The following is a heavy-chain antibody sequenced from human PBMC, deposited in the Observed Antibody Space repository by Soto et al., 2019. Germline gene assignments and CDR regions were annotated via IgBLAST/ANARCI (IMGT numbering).Heavy chain of an antibody. J-gene: IGHJ4*02. Sequence: GFTFSSYAMSWVRQAPGKGLEWVSGISGSGDSTYYADSVKGRFTISRDNFKNTLYLQMNSLRAEDTAVYYCAKALLGYSSTWPTGYWGQGTLVTVSS. V-gene: IGHV3-23*01. CDR2: ISGSGDST. CDR1: GFTFSSYA. D-gene: IGHD6-19*01. CDR3: AKALLGYSSTWPTGY.